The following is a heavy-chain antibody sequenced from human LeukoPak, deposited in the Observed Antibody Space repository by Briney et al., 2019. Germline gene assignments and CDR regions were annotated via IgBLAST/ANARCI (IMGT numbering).Heavy chain of an antibody. D-gene: IGHD3-3*01. V-gene: IGHV3-11*04. CDR1: GFTFSDYY. CDR2: ISSSGSTI. J-gene: IGHJ4*02. CDR3: ARFAWDFWSGYYSETYFDY. Sequence: GGSLRLSCAASGFTFSDYYMSWIRQAPGKGLEWVSYISSSGSTIYYADSVKGRFTISRDNAKSSLYLQMNSLRAEDTAVYYCARFAWDFWSGYYSETYFDYWGQGTLVTVSS.